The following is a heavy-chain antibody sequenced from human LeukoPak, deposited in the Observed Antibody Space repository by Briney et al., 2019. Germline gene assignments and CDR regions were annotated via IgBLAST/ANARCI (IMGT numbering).Heavy chain of an antibody. CDR3: ARGGTTVTPGLLWFDP. Sequence: PSETLSLTCTVSGGSISSTSYFWAWVRQPPGKGLEWVGSFYYTGRTYYKPSLKSRVTISGDTSKNQFSLKLSSVTAADTAVYYCARGGTTVTPGLLWFDPWGQGTLVTVSS. V-gene: IGHV4-39*07. CDR1: GGSISSTSYF. D-gene: IGHD4-17*01. CDR2: FYYTGRT. J-gene: IGHJ5*02.